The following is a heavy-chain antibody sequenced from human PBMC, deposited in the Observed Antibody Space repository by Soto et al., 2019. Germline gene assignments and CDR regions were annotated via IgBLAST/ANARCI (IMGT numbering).Heavy chain of an antibody. CDR2: ISYDGSNK. CDR1: GFTFSSYA. Sequence: QLGGSLRLSCAASGFTFSSYAMHWVRQAPGKGLEWVAVISYDGSNKYYADSVKGRFTISRDNSKNTLYLQMNSLRAEDTAVYYCARDHQTVFDYWGQGTLVTVSS. J-gene: IGHJ4*02. CDR3: ARDHQTVFDY. V-gene: IGHV3-30-3*01. D-gene: IGHD4-17*01.